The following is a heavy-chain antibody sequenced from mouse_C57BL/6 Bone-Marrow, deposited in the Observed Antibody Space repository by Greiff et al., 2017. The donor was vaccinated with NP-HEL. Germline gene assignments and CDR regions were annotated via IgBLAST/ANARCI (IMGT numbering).Heavy chain of an antibody. CDR2: ISSGGSYT. D-gene: IGHD1-1*01. J-gene: IGHJ4*01. CDR3: ARPNYYGSRMDY. V-gene: IGHV5-6*01. Sequence: EVKLVESGGDLVKPGGSLKLSCAASGFTFSSYGMSWVRQTPDKRLEWVATISSGGSYTYYPDSVKGRFNISRDNAKNTLYLQMISLKSEDTAMYYCARPNYYGSRMDYWGQGTSVTVSS. CDR1: GFTFSSYG.